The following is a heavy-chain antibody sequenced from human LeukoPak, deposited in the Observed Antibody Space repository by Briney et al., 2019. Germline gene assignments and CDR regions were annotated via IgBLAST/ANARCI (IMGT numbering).Heavy chain of an antibody. J-gene: IGHJ1*01. CDR3: ATDQDHGYFRQ. CDR1: GFTFRSYW. CDR2: IKEDGSEK. Sequence: GGSLRLSCAASGFTFRSYWMSWVRQAPGKKPEWVANIKEDGSEKYYDDSVRGRFTISRDNAKNTLYLDMNSLRAEDTAVFYCATDQDHGYFRQWGQGTLVTVSS. D-gene: IGHD4-17*01. V-gene: IGHV3-7*01.